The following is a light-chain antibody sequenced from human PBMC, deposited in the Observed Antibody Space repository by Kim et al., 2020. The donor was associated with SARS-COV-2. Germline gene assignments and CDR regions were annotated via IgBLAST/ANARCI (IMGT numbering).Light chain of an antibody. V-gene: IGLV6-57*03. CDR1: SGSIASNY. CDR3: QSFDSTNQV. Sequence: GKTVTSSCTRSSGSIASNYVQWYQQRPGSAPTTVIYKSNQRSSGVHDRFSGSIDSSSNSASLTISGLKTEDEADYYCQSFDSTNQVFGGGTQLTVL. J-gene: IGLJ3*02. CDR2: KSN.